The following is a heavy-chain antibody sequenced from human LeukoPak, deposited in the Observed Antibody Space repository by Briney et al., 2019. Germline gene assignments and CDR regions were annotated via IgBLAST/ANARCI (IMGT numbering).Heavy chain of an antibody. CDR2: IYYSGST. Sequence: SETLSLTCTVSGGSISSSSYYWGWIRQPPGKGLEWIGSIYYSGSTYYNPSLKSRVTISVDTSKNQFSLKLSSVTAADTAVYYCARLTDLIAAPRFDYWGQGTLVTVSS. D-gene: IGHD6-13*01. CDR1: GGSISSSSYY. J-gene: IGHJ4*02. CDR3: ARLTDLIAAPRFDY. V-gene: IGHV4-39*01.